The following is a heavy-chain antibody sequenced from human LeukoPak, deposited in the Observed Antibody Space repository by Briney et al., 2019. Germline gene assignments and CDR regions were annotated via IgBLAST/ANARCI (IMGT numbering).Heavy chain of an antibody. V-gene: IGHV3-7*01. J-gene: IGHJ3*02. CDR2: IQQEGSEK. CDR1: GFTFNNYW. CDR3: ARRATNWGSAFDI. D-gene: IGHD7-27*01. Sequence: GGSLRLSCAASGFTFNNYWMSWVRQGPGKGLEWVANIQQEGSEKYYVDSVKGRFTISRDNAKNFLFLQMNSLRAEDAAVYYCARRATNWGSAFDIWGQGTMVTVSS.